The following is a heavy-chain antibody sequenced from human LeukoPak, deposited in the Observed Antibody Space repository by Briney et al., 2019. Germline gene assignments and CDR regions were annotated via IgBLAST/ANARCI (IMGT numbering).Heavy chain of an antibody. CDR3: ARDLVVVAALDY. CDR1: GGTFSTYA. Sequence: TVKVSCKASGGTFSTYAITWVRQAPGQGLEWMGGIIPIFGTANYEQKFQGRVTITADESTSTAYMELSSLRSEDTAVYYCARDLVVVAALDYWGQGTLVTVSS. V-gene: IGHV1-69*13. CDR2: IIPIFGTA. D-gene: IGHD2-15*01. J-gene: IGHJ4*02.